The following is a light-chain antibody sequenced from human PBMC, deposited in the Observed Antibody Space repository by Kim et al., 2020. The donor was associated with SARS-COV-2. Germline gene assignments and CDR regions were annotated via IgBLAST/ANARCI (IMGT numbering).Light chain of an antibody. CDR2: DAS. V-gene: IGKV1-5*01. Sequence: ASVGDRVTSTCRASQSISSWLAWYQQKPGKAPKLLIYDASSLESGVPSRFSGSGSGTEFTLTISNLQPDDFATYYCQQYNSYPWTFGQGTKVDIK. CDR3: QQYNSYPWT. J-gene: IGKJ1*01. CDR1: QSISSW.